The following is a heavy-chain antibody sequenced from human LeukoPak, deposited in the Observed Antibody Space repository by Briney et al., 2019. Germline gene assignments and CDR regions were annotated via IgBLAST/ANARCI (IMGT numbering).Heavy chain of an antibody. D-gene: IGHD1-7*01. Sequence: PGGSLRLSCAASGFTFSSYWMSWVRQAPGKGLEWVSAISGSGGTTYYADSVKGRFTISRDNSKNTLYLQMNSLRAEDTAVYYCAKGRLPRITGTAPFDYWGQGTLVTVSS. CDR2: ISGSGGTT. CDR1: GFTFSSYW. J-gene: IGHJ4*02. V-gene: IGHV3-23*01. CDR3: AKGRLPRITGTAPFDY.